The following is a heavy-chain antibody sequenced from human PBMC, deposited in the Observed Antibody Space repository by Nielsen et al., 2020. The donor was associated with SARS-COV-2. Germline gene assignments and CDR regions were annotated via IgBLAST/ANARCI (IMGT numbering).Heavy chain of an antibody. CDR3: ASSAPPSGFNWFDP. V-gene: IGHV1-18*04. D-gene: IGHD3-22*01. J-gene: IGHJ5*02. CDR2: ISGNSDSA. CDR1: GYTFTKYG. Sequence: ASVKVSCKASGYTFTKYGISWVRQAPGQGLEWMGWISGNSDSAKYVKKFLGRVIMTTDTSTSTAYLEVRSLRSDETAVYYCASSAPPSGFNWFDPWGQGTLVTVSS.